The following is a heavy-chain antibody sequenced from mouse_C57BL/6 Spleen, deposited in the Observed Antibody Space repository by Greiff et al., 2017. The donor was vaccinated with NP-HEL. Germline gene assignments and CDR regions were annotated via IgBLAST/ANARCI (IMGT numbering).Heavy chain of an antibody. J-gene: IGHJ1*03. CDR2: IWSGGST. D-gene: IGHD1-1*01. CDR3: ARHYYGSSPPTGYFDV. V-gene: IGHV2-2*01. CDR1: GFSLTSYG. Sequence: VKLMESGPGLVQPSQSLSITCTVSGFSLTSYGVHWVRQSPGKGLEWLGVIWSGGSTDYNAAFISRLSISKDNSKSQVFFKMNSLQADDPAIYYCARHYYGSSPPTGYFDVWGTGTTVTVSS.